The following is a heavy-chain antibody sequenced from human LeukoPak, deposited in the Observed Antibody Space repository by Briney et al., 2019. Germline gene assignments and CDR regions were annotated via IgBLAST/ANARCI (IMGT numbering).Heavy chain of an antibody. J-gene: IGHJ4*02. Sequence: PSETLSLTCTVSGGSISSYYWSWIRQPPGKGLEWIGYIYYSGSTNYNPSLKSRVTISVDTSKNQFSLKLSSVTAADTAVYYCARNGDYAPVFDYWGQGTLVTVS. V-gene: IGHV4-59*01. CDR1: GGSISSYY. D-gene: IGHD4-17*01. CDR3: ARNGDYAPVFDY. CDR2: IYYSGST.